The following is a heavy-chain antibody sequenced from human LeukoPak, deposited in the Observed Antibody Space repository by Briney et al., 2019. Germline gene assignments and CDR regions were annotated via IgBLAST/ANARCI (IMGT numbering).Heavy chain of an antibody. CDR3: ARETLALSIDY. J-gene: IGHJ4*02. V-gene: IGHV4-61*02. D-gene: IGHD3-3*02. CDR1: GGSISSGSYD. Sequence: NPSETLSLTCTVSGGSISSGSYDWGWIRQPAGRGLEWIERIYTSGSTNYNPSLTSRVTISVHTSNTQFSLKLSSVTAADTAVYYCARETLALSIDYWGQGTLVTASS. CDR2: IYTSGST.